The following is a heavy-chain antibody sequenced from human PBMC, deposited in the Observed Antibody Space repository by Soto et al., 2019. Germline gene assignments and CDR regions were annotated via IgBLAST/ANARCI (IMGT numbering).Heavy chain of an antibody. D-gene: IGHD6-19*01. CDR1: GFTFSSYS. Sequence: GGSLRLSCAASGFTFSSYSMNWVRQAPGKGLEWISYISSHSSTLYYADSVKGRFTISRDNAENSLYLQMNSLRDEDTAVYYCVRDGSGNLYLNWFDPWGQGTLVTVSS. CDR3: VRDGSGNLYLNWFDP. CDR2: ISSHSSTL. V-gene: IGHV3-48*02. J-gene: IGHJ5*02.